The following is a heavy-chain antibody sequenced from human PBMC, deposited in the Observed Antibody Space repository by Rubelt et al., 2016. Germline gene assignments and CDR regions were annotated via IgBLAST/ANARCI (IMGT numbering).Heavy chain of an antibody. J-gene: IGHJ2*01. CDR2: NNTNTGHP. Sequence: QAQLMQSGSELKKPGASVRISCMASGYSFRDYVITWVRQAPGRGLEWMGWNNTNTGHPTYAQGFTGRVVFSLDTSVSTAFLLISSLKSEDTALYYCARGLDLHYWYFDPWGRGTLVTVSS. CDR1: GYSFRDYV. D-gene: IGHD6-19*01. V-gene: IGHV7-4-1*02. CDR3: ARGLDLHYWYFDP.